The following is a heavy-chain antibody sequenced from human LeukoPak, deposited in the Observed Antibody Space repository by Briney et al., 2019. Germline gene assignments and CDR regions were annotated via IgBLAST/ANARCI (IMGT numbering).Heavy chain of an antibody. V-gene: IGHV4-34*01. Sequence: SETLSLTCAVYGGSFSGYYWSWIRQPPGKGLEWIGEINHSGSTNYNPSLKSRVTISVDTSKNQFSLKLSSVTAADTAVYYCARGVKYYYDSSGYNNWFDPWGQGTLVTVSS. J-gene: IGHJ5*02. CDR2: INHSGST. D-gene: IGHD3-22*01. CDR1: GGSFSGYY. CDR3: ARGVKYYYDSSGYNNWFDP.